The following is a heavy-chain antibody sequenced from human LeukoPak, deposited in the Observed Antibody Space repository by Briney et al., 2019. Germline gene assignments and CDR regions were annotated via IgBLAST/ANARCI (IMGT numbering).Heavy chain of an antibody. CDR1: GCTFTSYV. J-gene: IGHJ4*02. Sequence: ASVKVSCQASGCTFTSYVINWVGPATGQGLEWMGWMNPTSGNTAYAQKFQGRVTMTRNTSISTAYMELSSLRSEDTALYYGARGSFGSSSSSDYWGQGTLVTVSS. V-gene: IGHV1-8*01. CDR3: ARGSFGSSSSSDY. CDR2: MNPTSGNT. D-gene: IGHD6-6*01.